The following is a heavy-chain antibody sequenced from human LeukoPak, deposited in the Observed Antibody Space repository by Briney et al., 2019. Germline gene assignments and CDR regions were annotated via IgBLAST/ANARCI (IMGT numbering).Heavy chain of an antibody. V-gene: IGHV4-39*07. CDR3: ARAADVLRFLEWLTRPPYNWFDP. CDR1: GGSISSGSYY. D-gene: IGHD3-3*01. CDR2: IYRSGST. J-gene: IGHJ5*02. Sequence: SETLSLTCTVSGGSISSGSYYWSWIRQPPGKGLEWIGCIYRSGSTYYNPSLKSRVTISVDTSKNQFSLKLRSVTAADTAVYYCARAADVLRFLEWLTRPPYNWFDPWGQGTLVTVSS.